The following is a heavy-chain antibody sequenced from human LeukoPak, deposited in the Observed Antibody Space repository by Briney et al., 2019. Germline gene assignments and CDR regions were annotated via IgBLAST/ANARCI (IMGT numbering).Heavy chain of an antibody. CDR2: IYYSGST. D-gene: IGHD1-14*01. CDR3: ARDYGYKSVNWFDP. Sequence: SETLSLTCTVSGGSINYGGWIRQPPGKGLEWIGYIYYSGSTNYNPSLKSRVTISVDTSKNQFSLKLSSVTAADTAVYYCARDYGYKSVNWFDPWGQGTLVTVSS. CDR1: GGSINY. J-gene: IGHJ5*02. V-gene: IGHV4-59*01.